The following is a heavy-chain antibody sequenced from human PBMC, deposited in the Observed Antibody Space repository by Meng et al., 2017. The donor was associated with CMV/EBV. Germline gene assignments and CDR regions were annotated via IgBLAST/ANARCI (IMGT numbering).Heavy chain of an antibody. J-gene: IGHJ5*02. CDR3: ARSMVVAGDWFDP. Sequence: QLPEAVPGLGKPSETLSRTRTVSGGSISSYYWSWIRQPAGKGLEWIGRIYTSGSTNYNPSLKSRVTMSVDTSKNQFSLKLSSVTAADTAVYYCARSMVVAGDWFDPWGQGTLVTVSS. V-gene: IGHV4-4*07. CDR2: IYTSGST. CDR1: GGSISSYY. D-gene: IGHD2-15*01.